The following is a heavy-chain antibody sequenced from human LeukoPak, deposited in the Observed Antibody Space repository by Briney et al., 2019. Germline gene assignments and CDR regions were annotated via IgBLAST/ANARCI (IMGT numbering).Heavy chain of an antibody. CDR3: ARDNRVLAAAGTGGMDV. Sequence: ASVKVSCKASGYTFTSYGISWVRQAPGQGLEWMGWISAYNGNTNYAQKLQGRVTMTTDTSTSTACMELRSLRSDDTAVYYCARDNRVLAAAGTGGMDVWGQGTTVTVSS. CDR2: ISAYNGNT. V-gene: IGHV1-18*01. J-gene: IGHJ6*02. CDR1: GYTFTSYG. D-gene: IGHD6-13*01.